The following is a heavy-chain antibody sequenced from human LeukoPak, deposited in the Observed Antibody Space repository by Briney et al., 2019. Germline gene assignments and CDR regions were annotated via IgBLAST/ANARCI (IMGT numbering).Heavy chain of an antibody. CDR3: AKGLGRYSYGYYFDY. CDR1: GLTFSSYD. CDR2: IRYDGSIK. V-gene: IGHV3-30*02. Sequence: PGGSLRLSCAASGLTFSSYDIHWIRQAPGKGLEWVAFIRYDGSIKYYADSVKGRFTISRDNSKNTLYLQMSSLRAEDTAVFYCAKGLGRYSYGYYFDYWGQGTLVAVSS. J-gene: IGHJ4*02. D-gene: IGHD5-18*01.